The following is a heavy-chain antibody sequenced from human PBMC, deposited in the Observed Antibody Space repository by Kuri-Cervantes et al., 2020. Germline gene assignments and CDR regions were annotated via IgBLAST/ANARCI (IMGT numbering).Heavy chain of an antibody. V-gene: IGHV3-21*01. CDR1: GFTFSSYS. CDR3: ARDGNYYGSGSYFFDY. CDR2: ISSSSSYI. J-gene: IGHJ4*02. Sequence: GESLKIYCAASGFTFSSYSMNWVRQAPGKGLEWVSSISSSSSYIYYEDSVKGRFTISRDNAKNSLYLQMNSLRAEDTAVYYCARDGNYYGSGSYFFDYWGQGTLVTVSS. D-gene: IGHD3-10*01.